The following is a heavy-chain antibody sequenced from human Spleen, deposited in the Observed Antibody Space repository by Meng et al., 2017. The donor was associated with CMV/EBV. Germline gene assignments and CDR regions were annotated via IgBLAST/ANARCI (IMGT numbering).Heavy chain of an antibody. D-gene: IGHD6-25*01. V-gene: IGHV1-2*02. CDR2: INPNSGFT. Sequence: ASVKVSCKASGYTFTGHYIHWVRQAPGQGLEWMGWINPNSGFTNYAQKFQGRVTMTRDTSISTAYMELRRLKSDDTAVYYCARGYSSAHIYFDYWGQGTLVTVSS. J-gene: IGHJ4*02. CDR1: GYTFTGHY. CDR3: ARGYSSAHIYFDY.